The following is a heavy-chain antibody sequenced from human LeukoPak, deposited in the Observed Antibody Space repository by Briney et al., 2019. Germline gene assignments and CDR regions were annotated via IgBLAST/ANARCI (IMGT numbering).Heavy chain of an antibody. CDR2: ISYDGSNK. CDR1: GFTFSSYA. D-gene: IGHD4-17*01. V-gene: IGHV3-30*04. J-gene: IGHJ4*02. CDR3: ARPLLAYGDYGYFDY. Sequence: GGSLRLSCAASGFTFSSYAMHWVRQAPGKGLEWVAVISYDGSNKYYADSVKGRLTISRDNSKNTLYLQMNSLRAEDTAVYYCARPLLAYGDYGYFDYWGQGTLVTVSS.